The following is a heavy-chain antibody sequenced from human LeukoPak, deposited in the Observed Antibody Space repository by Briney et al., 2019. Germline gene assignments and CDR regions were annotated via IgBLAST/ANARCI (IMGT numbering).Heavy chain of an antibody. V-gene: IGHV4-34*01. D-gene: IGHD6-19*01. CDR2: INHSGST. Sequence: SETLSLTCAVYGGSFSGYYWSWIRQPPGKGLEWIGEINHSGSTNYNPSLKSRVTISVDTSKNQFSLKLSSVTAADTAVYYCARHKRTGYSSGWYDNDDYWGQGTLVTVSS. CDR3: ARHKRTGYSSGWYDNDDY. CDR1: GGSFSGYY. J-gene: IGHJ4*02.